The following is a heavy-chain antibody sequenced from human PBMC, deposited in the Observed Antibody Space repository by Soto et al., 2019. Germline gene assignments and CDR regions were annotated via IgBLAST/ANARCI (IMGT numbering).Heavy chain of an antibody. CDR3: ARDDYSSGWYSY. Sequence: QVQLVESGGGVVQPGRSLRLSCAASGFTFSSYAMHWVRQAPGKGLEWVAVISYDGSNKYYADSVKGRFTISRDNSKKTLYLQMSSLRAEDTAVYYCARDDYSSGWYSYWGQGTLVTVSS. CDR1: GFTFSSYA. V-gene: IGHV3-30-3*01. J-gene: IGHJ4*02. D-gene: IGHD6-19*01. CDR2: ISYDGSNK.